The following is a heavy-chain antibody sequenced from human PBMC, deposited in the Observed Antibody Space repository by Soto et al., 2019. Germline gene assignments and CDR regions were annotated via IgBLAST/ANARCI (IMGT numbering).Heavy chain of an antibody. CDR2: ISGSGGST. Sequence: SLRLSCAASGFTFSSHAMSWVRQAPGKGLEWVSAISGSGGSTYYADSVKGRFTISRDNSKNTLYLQMNSLRAEDTAVYYCAREYYDILTGYPSQSYGMDVWGQGTTVTVSS. D-gene: IGHD3-9*01. V-gene: IGHV3-23*01. CDR1: GFTFSSHA. CDR3: AREYYDILTGYPSQSYGMDV. J-gene: IGHJ6*02.